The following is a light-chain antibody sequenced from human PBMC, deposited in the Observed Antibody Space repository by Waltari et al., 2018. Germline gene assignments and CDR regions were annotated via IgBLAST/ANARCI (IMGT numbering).Light chain of an antibody. CDR3: QTWDTDIRV. V-gene: IGLV4-69*01. Sequence: QLVPTQSPSASASLGASVKLTCTLSSGHSSYAIAWHQQQPEKGPRFLMKLNSDGSHSKGDGIPDRFSGSSSGTERYLTISSLQSEDEADYYCQTWDTDIRVFGGGTELTVL. J-gene: IGLJ3*02. CDR1: SGHSSYA. CDR2: LNSDGSH.